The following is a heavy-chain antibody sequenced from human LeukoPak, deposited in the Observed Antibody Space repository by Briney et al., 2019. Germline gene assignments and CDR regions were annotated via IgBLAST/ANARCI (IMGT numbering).Heavy chain of an antibody. Sequence: PGGSLRLSCAASGFTFSSFWMHWVRQVLGKGLVWVSRVNSDGTSTTYADSVKGRFTISRDNAKNTLYLQMTSLTTEDTAVYYCAAPGNGASGPFDFWGQGTLVTVSS. J-gene: IGHJ4*02. V-gene: IGHV3-74*01. D-gene: IGHD3-10*01. CDR1: GFTFSSFW. CDR3: AAPGNGASGPFDF. CDR2: VNSDGTST.